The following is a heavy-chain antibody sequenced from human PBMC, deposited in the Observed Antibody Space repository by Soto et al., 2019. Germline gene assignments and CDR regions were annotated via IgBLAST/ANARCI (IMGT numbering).Heavy chain of an antibody. D-gene: IGHD6-6*01. CDR2: IWYDGSNK. V-gene: IGHV3-33*01. Sequence: GGSLRLSCAASGFTFSSYGMHWVRQAPGKGLEWVAVIWYDGSNKYYADSVKGRFTISRDNSKNTLYLQMNSLRAEDTAVYYCARDAGYSSSPDDYYYYYYMDVWGKGTTVTVSS. CDR3: ARDAGYSSSPDDYYYYYYMDV. J-gene: IGHJ6*03. CDR1: GFTFSSYG.